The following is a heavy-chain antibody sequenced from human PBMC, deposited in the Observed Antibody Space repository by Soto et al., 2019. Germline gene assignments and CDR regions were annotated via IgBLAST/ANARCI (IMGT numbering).Heavy chain of an antibody. CDR3: ARDLYCSGGSCYSNYYYGMDV. V-gene: IGHV3-48*02. CDR1: GFTFSSYS. J-gene: IGHJ6*02. Sequence: AGGSLRLSCAASGFTFSSYSMNWVRQAPGKGLEWVSYISSSSSTIYYADSVKGRFTISRDNAKNSLYLQMNSLRDEDTAVYYCARDLYCSGGSCYSNYYYGMDVWGQGTTVTVSS. D-gene: IGHD2-15*01. CDR2: ISSSSSTI.